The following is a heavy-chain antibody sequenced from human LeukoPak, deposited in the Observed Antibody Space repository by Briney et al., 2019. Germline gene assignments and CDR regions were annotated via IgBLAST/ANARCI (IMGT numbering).Heavy chain of an antibody. V-gene: IGHV3-23*01. CDR1: GFTFSSYA. CDR2: ISGSGGST. J-gene: IGHJ3*02. D-gene: IGHD3-22*01. CDR3: AKSYYDSSGYYSGAFDI. Sequence: PGGSLRLSCAASGFTFSSYAMSWVRQAPGKGLEWGSAISGSGGSTYYADSVKGRFTISRDNSKNTLYLQMSSLRAEDTAVYYCAKSYYDSSGYYSGAFDIWGQGTMVTVSS.